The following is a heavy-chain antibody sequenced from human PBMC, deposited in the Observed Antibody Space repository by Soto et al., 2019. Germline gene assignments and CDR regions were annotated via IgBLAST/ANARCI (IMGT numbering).Heavy chain of an antibody. CDR1: GYSFTSYW. CDR3: ARRVYCGGDCCYFDY. V-gene: IGHV5-10-1*01. Sequence: GESLKISCKGSGYSFTSYWISWVRQMPGKGLEWMGRIDPSDSYTNYSPSFQGHVTISADKSISTAYLQWSSLKASDTAMYYCARRVYCGGDCCYFDYWGQGTLVTVSS. CDR2: IDPSDSYT. J-gene: IGHJ4*02. D-gene: IGHD2-21*02.